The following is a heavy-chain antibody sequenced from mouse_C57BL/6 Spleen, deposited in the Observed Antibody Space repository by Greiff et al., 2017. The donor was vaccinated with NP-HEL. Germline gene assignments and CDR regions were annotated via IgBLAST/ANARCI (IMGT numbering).Heavy chain of an antibody. V-gene: IGHV5-9-1*02. Sequence: EVQGVESGEGLVKPGGSLKLSCAASGFTFSSYAMSWVRQTPEKRLEWVAYISSGGDYIYYADTVKGRFTISRDNARNTLYLQMSSLKSEDTAMYYCTRGEDGYYRYFDYWGQGTTLTVSS. D-gene: IGHD2-3*01. J-gene: IGHJ2*01. CDR1: GFTFSSYA. CDR2: ISSGGDYI. CDR3: TRGEDGYYRYFDY.